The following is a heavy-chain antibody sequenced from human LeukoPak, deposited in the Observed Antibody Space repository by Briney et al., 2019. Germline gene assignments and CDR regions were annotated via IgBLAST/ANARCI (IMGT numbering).Heavy chain of an antibody. CDR3: AREVGGSYYGPTDH. CDR1: GYSISSGYY. J-gene: IGHJ4*02. Sequence: SETLSLTCAVSGYSISSGYYWGWIRQPPGKGLEWIGSIYHSGSTYYNPSLKSRVTISVDTSKNQFSLKLSSVTAADTAMYYCAREVGGSYYGPTDHWGQGTLVTVST. CDR2: IYHSGST. D-gene: IGHD3-10*01. V-gene: IGHV4-38-2*02.